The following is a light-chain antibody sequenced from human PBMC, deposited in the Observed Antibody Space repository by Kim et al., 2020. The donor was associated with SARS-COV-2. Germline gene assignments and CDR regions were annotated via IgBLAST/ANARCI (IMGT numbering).Light chain of an antibody. Sequence: SASVGDRVTSTCRASQNINIWLVWYQQIPGKAPKLLIHKASSLESGVPLRFSGSGSGTEFTLTISSLQPDDFATYYCQQYSSQWTFGQGTKVDIK. CDR1: QNINIW. J-gene: IGKJ1*01. CDR2: KAS. CDR3: QQYSSQWT. V-gene: IGKV1-5*03.